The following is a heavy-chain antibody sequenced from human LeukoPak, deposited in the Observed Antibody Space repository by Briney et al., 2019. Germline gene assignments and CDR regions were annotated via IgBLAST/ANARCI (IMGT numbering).Heavy chain of an antibody. CDR3: ARDPVEWEQLLDY. D-gene: IGHD1-26*01. CDR1: GFTVSSKY. V-gene: IGHV3-66*01. CDR2: LYSGGDT. Sequence: GGSLRLSCAASGFTVSSKYMSWVRQAPGKGLEWLSVLYSGGDTYYADSVKGRFTISRDNARNSVYLQMNSLRVEDTAVYYCARDPVEWEQLLDYWGQGTLVTVSS. J-gene: IGHJ4*02.